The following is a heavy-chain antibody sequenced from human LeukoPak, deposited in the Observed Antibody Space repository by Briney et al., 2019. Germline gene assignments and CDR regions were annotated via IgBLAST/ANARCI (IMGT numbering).Heavy chain of an antibody. Sequence: PSETLSLTCTVSGDSITSYHWTWIRQSPGRGLEWIGYVYYDGSTLYNPSLKSRVTISLDTSSKQFSLKLTSVTAADTAIYYCATYTRRCSGGTCYSIDYWGQGTLVTVSS. CDR2: VYYDGST. V-gene: IGHV4-59*08. CDR1: GDSITSYH. J-gene: IGHJ4*02. D-gene: IGHD2-15*01. CDR3: ATYTRRCSGGTCYSIDY.